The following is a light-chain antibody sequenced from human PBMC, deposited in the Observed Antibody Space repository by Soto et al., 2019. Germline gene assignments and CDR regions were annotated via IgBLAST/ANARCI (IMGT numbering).Light chain of an antibody. CDR3: QLWNSSSDHYV. J-gene: IGLJ1*01. CDR2: NDK. CDR1: NIGTES. V-gene: IGLV3-21*02. Sequence: SYELTQLLSVSVAPGQTARITCGGYNIGTESVHWYQQKPGQAPVMVVYNDKDRPSGIPKRLSGSNSGNTATLTISRGEGGDDADYYCQLWNSSSDHYVFGSGTKVTVL.